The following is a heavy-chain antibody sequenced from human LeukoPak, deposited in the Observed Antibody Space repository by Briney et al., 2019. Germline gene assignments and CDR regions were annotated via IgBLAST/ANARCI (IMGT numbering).Heavy chain of an antibody. V-gene: IGHV4-34*01. Sequence: SETLSLTCAVYGGSFSGYYWSWIRQPPGKGLEWIGEINHSGSTNYNPSLKSRVTISVDTSKNQFSLKLSSVTAADTAVYYCAKVSRGYNYVIDYWGQGTLVTVSS. CDR3: AKVSRGYNYVIDY. J-gene: IGHJ4*02. D-gene: IGHD5-18*01. CDR1: GGSFSGYY. CDR2: INHSGST.